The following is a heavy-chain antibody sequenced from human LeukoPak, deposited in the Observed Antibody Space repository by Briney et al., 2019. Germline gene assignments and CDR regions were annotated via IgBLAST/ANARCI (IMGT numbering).Heavy chain of an antibody. J-gene: IGHJ4*02. CDR3: ATVKRGSIYGYFVF. D-gene: IGHD5-18*01. CDR1: GGSISSHY. V-gene: IGHV4-59*11. CDR2: LLDSVNT. Sequence: SETLSLTCTVSGGSISSHYWSWIRQPPGKGLEWIAYLLDSVNTKDNPSLNSRLTLSADTSKNQFSLRLSSVTAADTAVYYCATVKRGSIYGYFVFWGQGIKVTVSS.